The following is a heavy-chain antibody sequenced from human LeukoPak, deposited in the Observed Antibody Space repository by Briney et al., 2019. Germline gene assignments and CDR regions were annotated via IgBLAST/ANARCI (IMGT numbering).Heavy chain of an antibody. Sequence: GGSLRLSCAASGFTFSSYAMSWVRQAPGKGLEWGSAISGSGGSTYYADSVKGRFTISRDNSRNTLDLQLNSLRADDTAVYYCAKGFQTYGELSFDGWGQGTLVTVSS. V-gene: IGHV3-23*01. CDR3: AKGFQTYGELSFDG. D-gene: IGHD4-17*01. CDR1: GFTFSSYA. J-gene: IGHJ4*02. CDR2: ISGSGGST.